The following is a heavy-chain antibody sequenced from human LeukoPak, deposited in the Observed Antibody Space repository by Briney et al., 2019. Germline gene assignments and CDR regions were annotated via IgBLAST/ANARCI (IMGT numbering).Heavy chain of an antibody. CDR2: IYSGCTT. CDR3: ARDPPGIAASVSGG. Sequence: GGSLRLSCTASGFTASSNYMNWVRQAPRKGLECVALIYSGCTTNYADSVKGRFTISRDNAKNTLYLQMTNVRVEDTAVYYCARDPPGIAASVSGGWGQGTLVTVSS. D-gene: IGHD6-13*01. J-gene: IGHJ4*02. CDR1: GFTASSNY. V-gene: IGHV3-53*01.